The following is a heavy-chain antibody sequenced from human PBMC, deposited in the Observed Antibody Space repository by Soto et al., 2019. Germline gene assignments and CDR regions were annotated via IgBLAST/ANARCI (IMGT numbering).Heavy chain of an antibody. Sequence: QVQLQESGPGLVKPSETLSLTCTVSGGSISSYYWSWIRQPPGKGLEWIAYIYYSGSTNYNPSLRSRVTISVNISKTQFTRKLSSVTAADTAVYYCARAEAWERLPVGWDFWGQGTLVTVSS. CDR2: IYYSGST. CDR3: ARAEAWERLPVGWDF. V-gene: IGHV4-59*01. CDR1: GGSISSYY. D-gene: IGHD1-26*01. J-gene: IGHJ4*02.